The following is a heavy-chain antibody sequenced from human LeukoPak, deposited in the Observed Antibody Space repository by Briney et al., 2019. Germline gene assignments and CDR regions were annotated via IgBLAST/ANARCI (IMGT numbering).Heavy chain of an antibody. D-gene: IGHD1-14*01. V-gene: IGHV4-59*02. J-gene: IGHJ4*02. Sequence: PSETLSLTCTVSGGSVTNYYWSWIRQPPGKGLEWIGYIYYSGSTNYNPSLKSRVTISVDTSKNQFSLKLSSVTAADMAVYYCARADDREPAVPEDYWGQGTLVTVSS. CDR1: GGSVTNYY. CDR3: ARADDREPAVPEDY. CDR2: IYYSGST.